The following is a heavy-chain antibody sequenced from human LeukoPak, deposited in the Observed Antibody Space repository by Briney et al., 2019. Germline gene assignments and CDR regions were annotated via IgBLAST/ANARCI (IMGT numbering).Heavy chain of an antibody. CDR1: GYTFTSYY. CDR3: ARGTTADDAFDI. V-gene: IGHV1-46*01. D-gene: IGHD1-14*01. J-gene: IGHJ3*02. CDR2: INPSGGST. Sequence: ASVKVSCKASGYTFTSYYMHWVRQAPGQGLEWMGIINPSGGSTSYAQKLQGRVTMTTDTSTSTAYMELRSLRSDDTAVYYCARGTTADDAFDIWGQGTMVTVSS.